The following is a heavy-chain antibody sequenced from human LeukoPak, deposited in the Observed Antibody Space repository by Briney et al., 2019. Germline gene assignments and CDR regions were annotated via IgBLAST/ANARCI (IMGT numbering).Heavy chain of an antibody. D-gene: IGHD3-10*01. V-gene: IGHV1-69*13. Sequence: GASVKVSCKASGGTFSSYAISWVRQAPGQGLEWMGGIIPIFGTANYAQKFQGRVTITADESTSTAYMELSSLRSEDTAVYYCARVRVGGYYYYYMDVWGKGTTVTISS. CDR1: GGTFSSYA. CDR3: ARVRVGGYYYYYMDV. J-gene: IGHJ6*03. CDR2: IIPIFGTA.